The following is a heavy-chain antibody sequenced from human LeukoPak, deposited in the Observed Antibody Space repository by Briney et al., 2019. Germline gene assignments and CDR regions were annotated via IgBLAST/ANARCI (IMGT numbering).Heavy chain of an antibody. CDR2: INSDGSST. V-gene: IGHV3-74*01. CDR3: ARGGVTLDYYGMDV. Sequence: GGSLRLSCAASGFTFSSYSMNWVRQAPGKGLVWVSRINSDGSSTRCADSVKGRFTISRDNAKNTLYLQMNSLRAEDTAVYYCARGGVTLDYYGMDVWGQGTTVTVSS. J-gene: IGHJ6*02. CDR1: GFTFSSYS. D-gene: IGHD3-10*01.